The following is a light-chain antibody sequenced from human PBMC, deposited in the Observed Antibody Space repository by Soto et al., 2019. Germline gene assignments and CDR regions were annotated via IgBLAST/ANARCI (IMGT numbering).Light chain of an antibody. Sequence: QSVLTQPASVSGSPGQSITISCTGTSSDVGGYNYVSWYQQHSGKAPKLIIYEVSNRPSGVSNRFSGSKSGNTASLTISGLQAEDEADYYCSSYTTPHTYGFGTGSKGTVL. CDR3: SSYTTPHTYG. CDR2: EVS. V-gene: IGLV2-14*01. CDR1: SSDVGGYNY. J-gene: IGLJ1*01.